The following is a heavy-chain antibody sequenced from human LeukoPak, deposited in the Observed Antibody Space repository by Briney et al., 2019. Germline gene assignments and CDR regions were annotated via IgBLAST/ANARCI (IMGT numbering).Heavy chain of an antibody. Sequence: SETLSLTCTVSGGSISSGSYYWSWIRQPAGKGLEWIGRIYTSGSTNYNPSLKSRVTISVDTSKNQFSLKLSSVTAADTAVYYCARFGAAPRARAFDIWGQGTVVTVSS. CDR3: ARFGAAPRARAFDI. J-gene: IGHJ3*02. V-gene: IGHV4-61*02. CDR1: GGSISSGSYY. CDR2: IYTSGST. D-gene: IGHD3-16*01.